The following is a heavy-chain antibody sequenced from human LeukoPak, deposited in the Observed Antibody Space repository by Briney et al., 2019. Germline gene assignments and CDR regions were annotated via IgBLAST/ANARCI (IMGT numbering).Heavy chain of an antibody. Sequence: GGSLRLSCAASGFTFSTYAMSWVRQAPGKGLEWVSANSGSGGSTYYADSVKGRFTISRDNSKNTLSLQMNSLRADDTAVYYCAKDVYYDFWSSYNYWGQGTLVTVSS. CDR2: NSGSGGST. CDR1: GFTFSTYA. CDR3: AKDVYYDFWSSYNY. V-gene: IGHV3-23*01. J-gene: IGHJ4*02. D-gene: IGHD3-3*01.